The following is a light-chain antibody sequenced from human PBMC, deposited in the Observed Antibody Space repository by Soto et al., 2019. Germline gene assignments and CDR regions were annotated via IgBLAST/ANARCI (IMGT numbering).Light chain of an antibody. J-gene: IGKJ4*01. CDR1: QSVSST. V-gene: IGKV3-15*01. CDR2: GAS. Sequence: EIVFTHSPATLSFSPGERATLSCRASQSVSSTFAWYQQKPGQAPRLLIYGASTRATGIPARFSGSGSGTEFTLTISSLQSEDFALYYCQQYKDWPLTFGGGTKVDIK. CDR3: QQYKDWPLT.